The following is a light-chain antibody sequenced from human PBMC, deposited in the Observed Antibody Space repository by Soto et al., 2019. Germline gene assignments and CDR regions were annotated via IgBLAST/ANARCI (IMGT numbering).Light chain of an antibody. CDR3: QQYNSYWT. CDR1: QSISSY. CDR2: AAS. V-gene: IGKV1-39*01. J-gene: IGKJ1*01. Sequence: IHMTQSPSCLSASVVDRVTITCRASQSISSYLNWYQQKPGKAPKLLIYAASSLQSGVPSRFSGSGSGTEFTLTISSLQTDDFATYYCQQYNSYWTFGQGTKVDIK.